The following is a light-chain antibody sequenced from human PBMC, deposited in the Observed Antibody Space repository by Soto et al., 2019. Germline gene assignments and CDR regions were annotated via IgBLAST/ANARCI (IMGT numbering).Light chain of an antibody. CDR1: QSINSY. CDR2: DAS. J-gene: IGKJ4*01. Sequence: IQMTQSPSTLSAAVGDRVTMTCRASQSINSYLAWYQQKPGKVPNLLIYDASSLESGVPSRFSGSGSGTEFTLTISSLQPDDFATYYCQQYNSYSPLTFGGGTKVEIK. V-gene: IGKV1-5*01. CDR3: QQYNSYSPLT.